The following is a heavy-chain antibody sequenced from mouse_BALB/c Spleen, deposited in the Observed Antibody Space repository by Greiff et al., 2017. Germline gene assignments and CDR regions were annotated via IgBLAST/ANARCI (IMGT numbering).Heavy chain of an antibody. CDR3: ARVWTTATWGFAY. J-gene: IGHJ3*01. D-gene: IGHD1-2*01. Sequence: ESGPGLVKPSQSLSLTCSVTGYSITSGYYWNWIRQFPGNKLEWMGYISYDGSNNYNPSLKNRISITRDTSKNQFFLKLNSVTTEDTATYYCARVWTTATWGFAYWGQGTLVTVSA. CDR1: GYSITSGYY. V-gene: IGHV3-6*02. CDR2: ISYDGSN.